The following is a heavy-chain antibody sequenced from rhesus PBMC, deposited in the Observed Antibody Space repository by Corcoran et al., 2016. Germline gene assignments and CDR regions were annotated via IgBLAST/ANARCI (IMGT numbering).Heavy chain of an antibody. CDR2: VSERGGPT. J-gene: IGHJ4*01. Sequence: DVQLVESGGGLVKPGGSLRLYCVASGFTFSSYEMHWVRQAPGQGLEWVSVVSERGGPTYYADSVKGRFTISRDNAKNSLFLQMNSLRAEDTAVYYCTREGFMTMVATFDYWGQGVLVTVSS. V-gene: IGHV3-100*02. CDR3: TREGFMTMVATFDY. D-gene: IGHD4-4*01. CDR1: GFTFSSYE.